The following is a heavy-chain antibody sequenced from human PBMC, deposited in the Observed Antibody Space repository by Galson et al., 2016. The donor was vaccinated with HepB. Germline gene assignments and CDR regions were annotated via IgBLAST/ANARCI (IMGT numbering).Heavy chain of an antibody. J-gene: IGHJ6*02. Sequence: SLRLSCAASGFTFSSYAMYWVRQAPGKGLEWVAVISYAGSNKYYADSVKGRFTISRDNSKNTLFLQMNSLRAEDTAVYYCAKEPAPAGSYGVYYYYGMDVWGQGTTVTVSS. CDR1: GFTFSSYA. CDR2: ISYAGSNK. CDR3: AKEPAPAGSYGVYYYYGMDV. V-gene: IGHV3-30*18. D-gene: IGHD1-26*01.